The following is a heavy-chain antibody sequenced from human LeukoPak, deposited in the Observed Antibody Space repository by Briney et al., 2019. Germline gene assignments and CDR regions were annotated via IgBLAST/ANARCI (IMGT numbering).Heavy chain of an antibody. Sequence: GGSLRLSCAASGFTFSSYAMSWVRQAPGRGLEWVSAISGSGGSTYYADSVKGRSTISRDNSKNTLYLQMNSLRAEDTAVYYCAKGSYYDWQRGTRFDPWGQGTLVTVSS. CDR3: AKGSYYDWQRGTRFDP. CDR1: GFTFSSYA. D-gene: IGHD3-3*01. CDR2: ISGSGGST. V-gene: IGHV3-23*01. J-gene: IGHJ5*02.